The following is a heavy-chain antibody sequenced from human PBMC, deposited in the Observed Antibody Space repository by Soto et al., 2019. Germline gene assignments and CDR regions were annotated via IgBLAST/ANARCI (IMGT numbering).Heavy chain of an antibody. D-gene: IGHD3-9*01. V-gene: IGHV3-30*03. CDR1: GFTFSSYG. CDR3: AVTGYYPYNWFDP. CDR2: ISYDGSNK. Sequence: PGGSLRLSCAASGFTFSSYGMHWVRQAPGKGLGWVAVISYDGSNKYYADSVKGRFTISRDNSKNTLYLQMNSLRAEDTAVYYCAVTGYYPYNWFDPWGQGTLVTVSS. J-gene: IGHJ5*02.